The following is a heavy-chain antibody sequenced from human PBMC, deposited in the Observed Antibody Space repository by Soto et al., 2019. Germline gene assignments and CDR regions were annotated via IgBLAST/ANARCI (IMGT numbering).Heavy chain of an antibody. D-gene: IGHD6-13*01. CDR3: AWSKQQLVLGGSSYYYYGMDV. J-gene: IGHJ6*02. V-gene: IGHV1-69*02. CDR1: GGTFSSYT. Sequence: QVQLVQSGAEVKKPGSSVKVSCKASGGTFSSYTISWVRQAPGQGLEWMGRIIPILGIANYAQKFQGRVTITADKSTSTAYMELSSLRSEDTAVYYCAWSKQQLVLGGSSYYYYGMDVWGQGTTVTVSS. CDR2: IIPILGIA.